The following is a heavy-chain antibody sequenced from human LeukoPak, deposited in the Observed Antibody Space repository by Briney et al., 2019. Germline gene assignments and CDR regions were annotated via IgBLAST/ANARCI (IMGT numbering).Heavy chain of an antibody. V-gene: IGHV5-51*01. Sequence: GESLKIYCQGTGYRFTNYWIGWVRQMPGKGLERTGIIYPGDSDTTYSPSFQGQDTISADKFINTAYLQWSSLKASDSGIYYCARSDGGSSNFDYWGQGTLVTVSS. J-gene: IGHJ4*02. D-gene: IGHD1-26*01. CDR2: IYPGDSDT. CDR1: GYRFTNYW. CDR3: ARSDGGSSNFDY.